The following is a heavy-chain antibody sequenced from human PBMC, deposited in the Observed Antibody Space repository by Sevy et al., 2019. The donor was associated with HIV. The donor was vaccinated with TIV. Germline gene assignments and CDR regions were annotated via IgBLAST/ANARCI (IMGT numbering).Heavy chain of an antibody. V-gene: IGHV3-11*01. J-gene: IGHJ4*02. CDR2: ISSSGSPK. CDR1: GFTFSDYY. Sequence: GESLKISCAASGFTFSDYYMSWIRQAPGKGLEWVSYISSSGSPKYYADSVKGRFTISRDNTKNSLYLQMNSLRAEDTAVYYCARRDEDLDYWGQGTLVTVSS. CDR3: ARRDEDLDY.